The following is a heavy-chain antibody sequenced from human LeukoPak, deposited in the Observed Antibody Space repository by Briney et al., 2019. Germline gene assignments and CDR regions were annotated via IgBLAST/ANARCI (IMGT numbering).Heavy chain of an antibody. V-gene: IGHV1-8*01. CDR2: MNPNSGNT. CDR3: ARGGSGGRYCSGGSCYPGWYYYGMDV. Sequence: ASVKVSCKASGYTFTIYDINWVRQATGQGLEWMGWMNPNSGNTGYAQKFQGRVTMTRNTSISTAYMELSSLRSEDTAVYYCARGGSGGRYCSGGSCYPGWYYYGMDVWGQGTTVTVSS. J-gene: IGHJ6*02. D-gene: IGHD2-15*01. CDR1: GYTFTIYD.